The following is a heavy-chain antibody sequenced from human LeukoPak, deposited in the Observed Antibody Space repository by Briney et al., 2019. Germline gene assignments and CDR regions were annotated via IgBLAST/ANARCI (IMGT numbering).Heavy chain of an antibody. J-gene: IGHJ4*02. D-gene: IGHD3-22*01. CDR1: GFTISSYS. Sequence: GGSLRLSCAASGFTISSYSMNWVRQAPEKGLEWVSSISSSSSYIYYADSVKGRFTISRDNAKNSLYLQMNSLRAEDTAVYYCAKDSSGYPYYFDYWGQGTLVTVSS. CDR2: ISSSSSYI. V-gene: IGHV3-21*01. CDR3: AKDSSGYPYYFDY.